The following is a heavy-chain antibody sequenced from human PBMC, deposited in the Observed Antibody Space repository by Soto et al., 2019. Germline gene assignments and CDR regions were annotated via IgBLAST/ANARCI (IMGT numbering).Heavy chain of an antibody. J-gene: IGHJ6*03. V-gene: IGHV3-15*01. CDR2: IKSKTDGGTT. CDR3: TTDVHDYYYYYMDV. Sequence: EVQLVESGGGLVKPGGSLRLSCAASGFTFSNAWMSWVRQAPGKGLEWVGRIKSKTDGGTTDYAAPVKGRFTISRDHSKNTLYLQMNSLKTEATAVYYCTTDVHDYYYYYMDVWGKGTTVTVSS. CDR1: GFTFSNAW.